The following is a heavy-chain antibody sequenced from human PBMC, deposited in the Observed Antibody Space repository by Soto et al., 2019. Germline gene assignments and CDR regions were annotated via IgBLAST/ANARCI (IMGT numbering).Heavy chain of an antibody. V-gene: IGHV5-10-1*01. J-gene: IGHJ3*02. CDR1: GYSFTSYW. CDR2: IDPSDSYT. D-gene: IGHD6-13*01. CDR3: ARHGIAAAGPDAFDI. Sequence: LGESLKISCKGSGYSFTSYWISWVRQMPGKGLEWMGRIDPSDSYTNYSPSFQGRVTISADKSISTAYLQWSSLKASDTAMYYCARHGIAAAGPDAFDIWGQGTMVTVSS.